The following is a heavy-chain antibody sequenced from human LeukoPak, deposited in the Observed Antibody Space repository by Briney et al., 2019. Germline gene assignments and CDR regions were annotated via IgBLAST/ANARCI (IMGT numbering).Heavy chain of an antibody. CDR1: GFTFSSHW. CDR3: ARDRSRDQYYFDY. CDR2: IKYDASST. V-gene: IGHV3-74*01. J-gene: IGHJ4*02. D-gene: IGHD3-10*01. Sequence: GGSLRLSCADSGFTFSSHWMHWVRQAPGKGLVWVSRIKYDASSTSYADSVKGRFTISRDNAKNTLYLQMNSLRAEDTAVYYCARDRSRDQYYFDYWGQGTLVTVSS.